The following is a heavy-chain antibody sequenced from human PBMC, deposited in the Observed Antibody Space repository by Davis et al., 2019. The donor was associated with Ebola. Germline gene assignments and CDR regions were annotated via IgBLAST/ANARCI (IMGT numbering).Heavy chain of an antibody. J-gene: IGHJ6*02. D-gene: IGHD3-22*01. CDR2: ISGDGGST. CDR1: GFTFDDYA. V-gene: IGHV3-43*02. CDR3: AIYPENYYDSSGYYGMDV. Sequence: GGSLRLSCAASGFTFDDYAMHWVRQAPGKGLEWVSLISGDGGSTYYADSVKGRFTISRDNSKNSLYLQMNSLRTEDTALYYCAIYPENYYDSSGYYGMDVWGQGTTVTVSS.